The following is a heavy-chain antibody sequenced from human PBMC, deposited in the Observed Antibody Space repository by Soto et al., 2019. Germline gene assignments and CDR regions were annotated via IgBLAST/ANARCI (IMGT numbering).Heavy chain of an antibody. CDR2: ISSSSSAI. J-gene: IGHJ5*02. CDR1: GFTFSSYE. V-gene: IGHV3-48*03. Sequence: EVQLVESGGGLAQPGGSLRLSCAASGFTFSSYEMSWVRQAPGKGLEWVSYISSSSSAIYYADSVKGRFTISRDNAKNSLYLQMSTLRAEDTAVYYCARELSIAVAGTRVANWFDPWGQGTLVTVSS. D-gene: IGHD6-19*01. CDR3: ARELSIAVAGTRVANWFDP.